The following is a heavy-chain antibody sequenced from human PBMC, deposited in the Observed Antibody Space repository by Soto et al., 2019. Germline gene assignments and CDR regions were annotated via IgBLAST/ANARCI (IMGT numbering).Heavy chain of an antibody. V-gene: IGHV3-9*01. CDR3: VKEDPCSEGTCFQPYRSFYLGV. CDR2: ISWKGGII. CDR1: GFTFDDYA. D-gene: IGHD2-15*01. J-gene: IGHJ6*03. Sequence: EVHLVESGGGLVHPGMSLRLSCAASGFTFDDYAMHWVRQGPGKGLEWVSGISWKGGIIGYGDSVKGRFTISRDNAKNPLFLQMDGLRVGETAFFYCVKEDPCSEGTCFQPYRSFYLGVWGKGKTVTVSS.